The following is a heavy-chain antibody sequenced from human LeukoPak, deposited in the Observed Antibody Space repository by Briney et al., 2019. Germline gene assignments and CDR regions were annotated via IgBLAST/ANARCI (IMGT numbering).Heavy chain of an antibody. V-gene: IGHV3-23*01. Sequence: GGSLRLSCAASGFTFTNYAMTCVRQAPGEGLEWVSLISAGGGSTLYADSVKGRFTISRDNYKNTLFLQINQMNSLRAEDTAVYYCAKVAGDGNYVDYWGQGTLVTVSS. CDR1: GFTFTNYA. CDR3: AKVAGDGNYVDY. D-gene: IGHD7-27*01. CDR2: ISAGGGST. J-gene: IGHJ4*02.